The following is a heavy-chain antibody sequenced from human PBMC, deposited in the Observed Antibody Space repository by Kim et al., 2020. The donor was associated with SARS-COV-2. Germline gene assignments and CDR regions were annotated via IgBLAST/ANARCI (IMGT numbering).Heavy chain of an antibody. J-gene: IGHJ6*02. Sequence: GGSLRLSCAASGFTFSNAWMSWVRQAPGKGLEWVGRIKSKTDGGTTDYAAPVKGRFTISRDDSKNTLYLQMNSLKTEDTAVYYCTTGITMVRGVGRYYGMDVWGQGTTVTVSS. CDR2: IKSKTDGGTT. CDR3: TTGITMVRGVGRYYGMDV. D-gene: IGHD3-10*01. CDR1: GFTFSNAW. V-gene: IGHV3-15*01.